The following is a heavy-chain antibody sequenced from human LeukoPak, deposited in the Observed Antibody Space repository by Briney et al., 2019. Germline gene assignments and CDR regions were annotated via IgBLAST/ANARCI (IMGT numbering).Heavy chain of an antibody. CDR1: GFTFSDYG. Sequence: GTSLRLSCAASGFTFSDYGMHWVRQAPGRGLEWVAVIWDDGNTKFYADSVRGRFTISRDKSKNTLFLQMNSLRAEDTAIYYCASVSHDWNFDYWGQGTLVTVSS. CDR3: ASVSHDWNFDY. CDR2: IWDDGNTK. J-gene: IGHJ4*02. D-gene: IGHD3-9*01. V-gene: IGHV3-33*01.